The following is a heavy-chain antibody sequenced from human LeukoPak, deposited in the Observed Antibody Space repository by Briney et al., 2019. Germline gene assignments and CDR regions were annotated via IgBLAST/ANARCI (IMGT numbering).Heavy chain of an antibody. CDR2: IYPGDSDT. Sequence: GESLKISCQASGYTFAKYWIGWVRQMPGKGLECMGIIYPGDSDTRYGPSFQGQGTISVDKSINPAYLQWIRLKASDTAMYYCARRFGERLYSNNDAFDSWGQGTLVTVSS. J-gene: IGHJ4*02. CDR1: GYTFAKYW. V-gene: IGHV5-51*01. CDR3: ARRFGERLYSNNDAFDS. D-gene: IGHD4-11*01.